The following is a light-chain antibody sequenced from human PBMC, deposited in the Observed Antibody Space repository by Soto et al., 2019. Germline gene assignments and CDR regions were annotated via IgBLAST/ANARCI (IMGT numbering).Light chain of an antibody. CDR1: QNIHTN. CDR2: GAS. J-gene: IGKJ5*01. CDR3: QQYNNWPPST. Sequence: EIVMTQSPATLSVSPGERATLSCRAGQNIHTNLAWYQQKPGQAPRLLFYGASTGATGLPARFSGSGTGTDFTLTINSLQSEDFGVYYCQQYNNWPPSTFGQGTRLEI. V-gene: IGKV3-15*01.